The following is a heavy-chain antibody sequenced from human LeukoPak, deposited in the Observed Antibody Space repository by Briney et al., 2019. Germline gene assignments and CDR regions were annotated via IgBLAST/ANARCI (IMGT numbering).Heavy chain of an antibody. V-gene: IGHV4-59*01. CDR2: VDHTGST. CDR3: ARGRVSSSTWYSTYYYYFYMDV. J-gene: IGHJ6*03. CDR1: DDSITMYY. Sequence: PSETLSLTCSVSDDSITMYYWTWIRQPPGKGLEWIGYVDHTGSTNFNPSLNGRVSISRDTTKNLFSLRLRSVTAAYTAVYFCARGRVSSSTWYSTYYYYFYMDVWGKGTTVTVSS. D-gene: IGHD1-1*01.